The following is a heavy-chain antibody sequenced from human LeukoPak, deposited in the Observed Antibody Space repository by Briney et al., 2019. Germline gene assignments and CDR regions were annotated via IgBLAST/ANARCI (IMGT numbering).Heavy chain of an antibody. Sequence: ASVKVSCKASGGTFSSYAISWVRQAPGQGLEWMGRIIPILGIANYAQKFQGRVTITADKSTSTAYMELSSLRSEDTAVYYCASQRLRDAFDIWGQGTMVTVSS. CDR1: GGTFSSYA. CDR2: IIPILGIA. CDR3: ASQRLRDAFDI. D-gene: IGHD6-25*01. V-gene: IGHV1-69*04. J-gene: IGHJ3*02.